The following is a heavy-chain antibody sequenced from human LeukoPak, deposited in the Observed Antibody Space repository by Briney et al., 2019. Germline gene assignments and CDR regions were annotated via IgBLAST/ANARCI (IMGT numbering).Heavy chain of an antibody. V-gene: IGHV3-30*18. Sequence: PGGSLRLSCAASGFTFSSYGMRWVRQAPGKGLEWVAVISYDGSNKYYAGSVKGRFTISRDNSKNTLYLQMNSLRAEDTAVYYCAKGGSGSDFWSGYYEGAFDYWGQGTLVTVSS. CDR1: GFTFSSYG. D-gene: IGHD3-3*01. CDR2: ISYDGSNK. CDR3: AKGGSGSDFWSGYYEGAFDY. J-gene: IGHJ4*02.